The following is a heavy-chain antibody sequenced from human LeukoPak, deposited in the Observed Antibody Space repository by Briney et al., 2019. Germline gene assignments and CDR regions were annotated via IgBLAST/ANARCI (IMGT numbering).Heavy chain of an antibody. CDR1: GFTFSSYS. CDR2: ISSSSGTI. V-gene: IGHV3-48*01. CDR3: ARDKRSVNWFDP. J-gene: IGHJ5*02. Sequence: GSLRLSCAVSGFTFSSYSMNWVRQAPGKGLEWVSYISSSSGTIYYADSVKGRFTVSRDNAKNSLYLQMNSLRAEDTAVYYCARDKRSVNWFDPWGHGTLVTVSS. D-gene: IGHD4-17*01.